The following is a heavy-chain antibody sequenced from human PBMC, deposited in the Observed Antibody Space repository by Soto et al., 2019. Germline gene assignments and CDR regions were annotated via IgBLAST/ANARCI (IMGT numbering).Heavy chain of an antibody. V-gene: IGHV3-9*01. D-gene: IGHD3-3*01. Sequence: EVQLVESGGGLVQPGRSLRLSCAASGFTFDDYAMHWVRQAPGKGLEWVSGISWNSGTIGYADSVKGRFTISRDNAKNSLYLQMNSLRADDTALYYCAKDYDFWSGCFDYWGQGTLVTVSS. J-gene: IGHJ4*02. CDR2: ISWNSGTI. CDR3: AKDYDFWSGCFDY. CDR1: GFTFDDYA.